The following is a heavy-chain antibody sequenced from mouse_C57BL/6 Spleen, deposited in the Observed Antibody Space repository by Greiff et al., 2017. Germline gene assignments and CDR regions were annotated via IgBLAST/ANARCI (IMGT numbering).Heavy chain of an antibody. Sequence: EVKLVESGAELVKPGASVKLSCTASGFNITDYYMHWVKQRTEQGLEWIGRIDPEDGETKYTPKFQGKATITADTSSNTAYLQLSSLTSEDTAVXYCARGPYYDGSSWYFDVWGTGTTVTVAS. V-gene: IGHV14-2*01. CDR2: IDPEDGET. CDR1: GFNITDYY. CDR3: ARGPYYDGSSWYFDV. D-gene: IGHD1-1*01. J-gene: IGHJ1*03.